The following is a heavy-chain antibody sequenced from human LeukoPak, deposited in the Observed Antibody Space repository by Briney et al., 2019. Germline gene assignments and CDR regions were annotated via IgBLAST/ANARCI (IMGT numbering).Heavy chain of an antibody. Sequence: GEAMQISCKGSGYSFTSYWNGWGRQMSGEGLEWVGIIYPGDSDTRYSPSFQGQVTISADKSISTAYLQWSSLKASDTAMYYCARSGYSYGYIVYWGQGTLVTVSS. D-gene: IGHD5-18*01. CDR3: ARSGYSYGYIVY. CDR1: GYSFTSYW. J-gene: IGHJ4*02. V-gene: IGHV5-51*01. CDR2: IYPGDSDT.